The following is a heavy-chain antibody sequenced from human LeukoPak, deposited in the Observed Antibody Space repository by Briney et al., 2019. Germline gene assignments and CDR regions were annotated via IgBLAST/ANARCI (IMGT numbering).Heavy chain of an antibody. D-gene: IGHD3-10*01. Sequence: GGSLRLSCAASGFTFSRYSMNWGRQAPGKGLEWVSSISGSSSFIYYADSVKGRFTISRDNAKSSLYLQMNSLRAEDAAVYYCAILSAQVLLWFGHWGQGTLVTVSS. CDR2: ISGSSSFI. CDR1: GFTFSRYS. J-gene: IGHJ4*02. V-gene: IGHV3-21*01. CDR3: AILSAQVLLWFGH.